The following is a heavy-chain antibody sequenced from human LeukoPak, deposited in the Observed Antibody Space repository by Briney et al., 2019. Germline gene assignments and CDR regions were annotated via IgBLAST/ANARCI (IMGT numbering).Heavy chain of an antibody. Sequence: PSETLSLTCAVYGGSFSGYYWSWIRQPPGKGLEWIGEISHSGSTNYNPSLKSRVTISVDTSKNQFSLKLSSVTAADTAVYYCARAGTGDYYYYMDVWGKGTTVTISS. J-gene: IGHJ6*03. CDR3: ARAGTGDYYYYMDV. CDR2: ISHSGST. CDR1: GGSFSGYY. D-gene: IGHD3-10*01. V-gene: IGHV4-34*01.